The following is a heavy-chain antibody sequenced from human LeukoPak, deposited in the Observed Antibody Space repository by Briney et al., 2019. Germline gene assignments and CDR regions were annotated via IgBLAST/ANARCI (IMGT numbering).Heavy chain of an antibody. Sequence: GGSLRLSCAASGFTFSNFAMTWVRQAPGKGLEWVSSIVGSSSTYYADSLKGRFTISRDNAKNSLYLQMNSLRAEDTAVYYCAKDFSYDGTGYQDYWGQGTLVTVSS. CDR3: AKDFSYDGTGYQDY. V-gene: IGHV3-21*01. J-gene: IGHJ4*02. D-gene: IGHD3-22*01. CDR1: GFTFSNFA. CDR2: IVGSSST.